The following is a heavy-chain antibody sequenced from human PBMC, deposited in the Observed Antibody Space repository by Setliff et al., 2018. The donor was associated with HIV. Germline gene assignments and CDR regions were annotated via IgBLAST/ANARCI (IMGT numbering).Heavy chain of an antibody. V-gene: IGHV2-70*11. D-gene: IGHD2-21*02. CDR1: GFSLSTSGMC. Sequence: SGPTLVNPTPRLTLTCTFSGFSLSTSGMCVSWIRQPPGKALEWLARIDWDDDKYYSTSLKTRLTISKDTSKNQVVLTMTNMDPVDTATYYCARMRGGDCYSGFDYWGQGTLVTVSS. CDR2: IDWDDDK. CDR3: ARMRGGDCYSGFDY. J-gene: IGHJ4*02.